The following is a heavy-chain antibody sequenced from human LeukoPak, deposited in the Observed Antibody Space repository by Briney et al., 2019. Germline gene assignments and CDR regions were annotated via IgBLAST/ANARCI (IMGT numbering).Heavy chain of an antibody. D-gene: IGHD3-16*01. V-gene: IGHV1-18*01. CDR2: ISGYNGNT. J-gene: IGHJ5*02. CDR3: ARTSHESVLYWSDP. Sequence: ASVKVSCEASGYTFTTYCIGWVRQAPGQGLEWMGWISGYNGNTNYAQKFQGRVTMTTDTSTSTAYMELRSLRSDHTAVYYCARTSHESVLYWSDPWGQGTLVNVSS. CDR1: GYTFTTYC.